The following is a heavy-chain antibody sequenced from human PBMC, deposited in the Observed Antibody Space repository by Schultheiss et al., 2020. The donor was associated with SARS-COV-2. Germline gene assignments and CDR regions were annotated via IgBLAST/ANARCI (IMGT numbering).Heavy chain of an antibody. Sequence: GGSLRLSCAASGFTFSSYGMHWVRQAPGKGLEWVAVIWYDGSNKYYADSVKGRFTISRDNSKNTLYLQMNSLRAEDTAVYYCDTYYYDSSGSTHFDYWGQGTLVTVSS. CDR2: IWYDGSNK. D-gene: IGHD3-22*01. CDR1: GFTFSSYG. J-gene: IGHJ4*02. CDR3: DTYYYDSSGSTHFDY. V-gene: IGHV3-33*01.